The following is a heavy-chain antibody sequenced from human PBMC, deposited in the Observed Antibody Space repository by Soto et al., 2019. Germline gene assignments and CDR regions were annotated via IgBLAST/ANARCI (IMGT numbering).Heavy chain of an antibody. J-gene: IGHJ6*02. CDR1: GFPCGSYD. D-gene: IGHD4-17*01. CDR3: GRVPLDGNYANGVDV. V-gene: IGHV3-7*03. CDR2: IDTDGSRK. Sequence: PGGSLRLSCAASGFPCGSYDMTWVRQAPGKGLEWVANIDTDGSRKNYVDSVKGRFIISRDNAKNSLLLQMNSLRADDTAVYYCGRVPLDGNYANGVDVWGQGTTVTVSS.